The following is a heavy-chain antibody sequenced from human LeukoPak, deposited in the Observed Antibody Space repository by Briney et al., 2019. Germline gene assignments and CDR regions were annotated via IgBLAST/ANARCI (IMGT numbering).Heavy chain of an antibody. CDR1: GFTFDDYA. CDR3: ARGREVAGTVSY. J-gene: IGHJ4*02. Sequence: PGRSLRLSCAASGFTFDDYAMHWVRQAPGKGLEWVSSISWNSNNIDYADSVRGRFTISRDNAKNSLYLQMNSLRAEDTALYYCARGREVAGTVSYWGQGTLVTVSS. V-gene: IGHV3-9*01. D-gene: IGHD6-19*01. CDR2: ISWNSNNI.